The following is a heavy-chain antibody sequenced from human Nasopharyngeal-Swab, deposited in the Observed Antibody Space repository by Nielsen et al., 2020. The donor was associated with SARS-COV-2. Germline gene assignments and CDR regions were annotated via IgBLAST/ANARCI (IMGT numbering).Heavy chain of an antibody. CDR1: GFTFSRYW. CDR3: ASDPLATGPFNVDY. CDR2: INSDGSST. D-gene: IGHD2-15*01. V-gene: IGHV3-74*01. J-gene: IGHJ4*02. Sequence: GESLKISCAASGFTFSRYWMHWVRQAPGKGLVWVSRINSDGSSTRYADSVKGRLTISRDNAKNTLYLQMNSLRAEDTAVYYCASDPLATGPFNVDYWGQGTLVTVSS.